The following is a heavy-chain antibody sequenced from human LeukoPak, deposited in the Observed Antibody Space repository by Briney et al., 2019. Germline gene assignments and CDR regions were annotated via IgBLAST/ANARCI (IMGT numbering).Heavy chain of an antibody. CDR3: ARDGSGGIAAPRDY. Sequence: ASVKVSCKASGYTFTSYAMNWVRQAPGQGLEWMGWINTNTGNPTYAQGFTGRFVFSLDTSVSTAYLQISSLKAEDTAVYYCARDGSGGIAAPRDYWGQGTLVTVSS. V-gene: IGHV7-4-1*02. CDR2: INTNTGNP. D-gene: IGHD6-13*01. CDR1: GYTFTSYA. J-gene: IGHJ4*02.